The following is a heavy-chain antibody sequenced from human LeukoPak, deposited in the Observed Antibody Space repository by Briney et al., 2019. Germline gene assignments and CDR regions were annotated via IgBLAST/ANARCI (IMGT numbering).Heavy chain of an antibody. J-gene: IGHJ4*02. Sequence: GGSLRLSCTASGFTFGDYAMSWFRQAPGKGPEWVSSISGSGNTYYADSVKGRFTVSRDNSNNTLYLQVNSLRVEDTAVFYCAKGGISSAAGLDYWGQGTLVTVSS. CDR1: GFTFGDYA. D-gene: IGHD2-2*01. V-gene: IGHV3-23*01. CDR2: ISGSGNT. CDR3: AKGGISSAAGLDY.